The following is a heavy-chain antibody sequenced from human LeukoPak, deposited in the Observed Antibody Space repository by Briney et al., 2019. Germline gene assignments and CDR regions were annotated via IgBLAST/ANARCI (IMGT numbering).Heavy chain of an antibody. Sequence: SETLSLTCTVSGGSISTYYWNWIRQPPGKGLEWIGYIYHSGSTNYNPSLQSRVTISVDTSKNQFSLNLNSVTAADTAVYYCARDARGAAAADDPFDIWGQGTMVTVSS. CDR1: GGSISTYY. V-gene: IGHV4-59*01. CDR2: IYHSGST. CDR3: ARDARGAAAADDPFDI. J-gene: IGHJ3*02. D-gene: IGHD6-13*01.